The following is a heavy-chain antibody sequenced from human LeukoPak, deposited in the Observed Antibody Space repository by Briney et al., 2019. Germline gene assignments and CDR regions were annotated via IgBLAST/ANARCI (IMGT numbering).Heavy chain of an antibody. V-gene: IGHV1-2*06. Sequence: GASVKVSCKASGYTFTGYYMHWVRQAPGQGLEWIGRINPNSGGTNYAQKFQGRVTMTRDTSISTAYMELSRLRSDDTAVYYCARDLTRDIVVVPAEGWFDPWGQGTLVTVSS. D-gene: IGHD2-2*01. CDR2: INPNSGGT. J-gene: IGHJ5*02. CDR3: ARDLTRDIVVVPAEGWFDP. CDR1: GYTFTGYY.